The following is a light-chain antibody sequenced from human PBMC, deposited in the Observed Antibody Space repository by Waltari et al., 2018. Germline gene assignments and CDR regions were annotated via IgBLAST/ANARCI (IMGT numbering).Light chain of an antibody. CDR1: QNIDIS. J-gene: IGKJ2*01. CDR2: YAS. CDR3: HQSRSLPHT. V-gene: IGKV6D-21*02. Sequence: EVVLTQSPNFQSVTPREKVTITCRASQNIDISLNWYQQKPGQSPKLLNKYASQSIPGVPPRFSGSGSGTEFTVTITGLETEDAAAYYCHQSRSLPHTFGQGTKLEIK.